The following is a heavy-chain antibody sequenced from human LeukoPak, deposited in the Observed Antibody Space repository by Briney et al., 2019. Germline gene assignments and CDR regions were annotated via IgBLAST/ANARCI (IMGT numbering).Heavy chain of an antibody. J-gene: IGHJ4*02. D-gene: IGHD2-2*01. CDR2: ISGGGGST. CDR3: AKNGFHCTSTSCYSTSYYFDY. CDR1: GFTFGSYA. Sequence: GGSLRLSCAASGFTFGSYAMSWVRQAPGKGLQWVSAISGGGGSTYYADSVKGRFTISRDKSKNTLYLQMNSLRAEDAAVYYCAKNGFHCTSTSCYSTSYYFDYWGQGTLVTVSS. V-gene: IGHV3-23*01.